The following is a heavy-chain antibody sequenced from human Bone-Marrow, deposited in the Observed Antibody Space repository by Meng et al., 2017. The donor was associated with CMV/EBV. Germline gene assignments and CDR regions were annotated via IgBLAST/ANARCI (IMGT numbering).Heavy chain of an antibody. J-gene: IGHJ5*02. D-gene: IGHD5-18*01. CDR1: GFTFSGSA. CDR2: IRSKANSYAT. V-gene: IGHV3-73*01. Sequence: GESLKISCAASGFTFSGSAMHWVRQASGKGLEWVGRIRSKANSYATAYAAAVKGRFTISRDDAKNTAYLQMNSLRAEDTAVYYCARGVVDTAMVYAPSIGDNWFDPWGQGALVTVSS. CDR3: ARGVVDTAMVYAPSIGDNWFDP.